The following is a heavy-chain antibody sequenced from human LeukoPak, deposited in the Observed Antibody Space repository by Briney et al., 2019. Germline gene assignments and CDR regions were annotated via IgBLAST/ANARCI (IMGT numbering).Heavy chain of an antibody. J-gene: IGHJ4*02. CDR1: GFTFSSYS. CDR2: ISSSGSHI. V-gene: IGHV3-21*01. CDR3: ARDSSRGYCSGGSCYLYYFDY. Sequence: GGSLRLSCAASGFTFSSYSMNWVRQAPGKGLEWVSSISSSGSHIYYADSLKGRFTISRDNANHSLYLQMNSLRAEDTAVYYCARDSSRGYCSGGSCYLYYFDYWGQGTLVTVSS. D-gene: IGHD2-15*01.